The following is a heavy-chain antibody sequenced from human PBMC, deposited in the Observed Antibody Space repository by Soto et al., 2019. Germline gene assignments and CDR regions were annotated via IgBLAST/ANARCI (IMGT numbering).Heavy chain of an antibody. Sequence: SVKVSCEASGGTFSSYAINWGRQAPGQGLEWMGGIITMFCTTKYAQRFQGRLTVSADESTSTAYVELSSLRSEDTAVYYCPRGVVVVDASQLGWFDPWGQGTLVTVSS. D-gene: IGHD2-15*01. CDR1: GGTFSSYA. CDR2: IITMFCTT. J-gene: IGHJ5*02. CDR3: PRGVVVVDASQLGWFDP. V-gene: IGHV1-69*13.